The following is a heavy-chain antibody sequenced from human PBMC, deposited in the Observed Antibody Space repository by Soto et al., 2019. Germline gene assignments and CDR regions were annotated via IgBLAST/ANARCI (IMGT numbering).Heavy chain of an antibody. Sequence: ASVKVSCKASGYTFTSYGISWVRQAPGQGLEWMGWISAYNGNTNYAQKLQGRVTMTTDTSTSTAYMELRSLRSDDTAVYYCAREFRSTIAARPNWFDPWGQGTLVTVSS. V-gene: IGHV1-18*01. CDR2: ISAYNGNT. J-gene: IGHJ5*02. CDR3: AREFRSTIAARPNWFDP. CDR1: GYTFTSYG. D-gene: IGHD6-6*01.